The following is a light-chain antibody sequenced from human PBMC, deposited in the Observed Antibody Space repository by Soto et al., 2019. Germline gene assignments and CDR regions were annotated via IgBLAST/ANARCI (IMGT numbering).Light chain of an antibody. CDR3: QQRSNWPPIT. CDR2: DAS. Sequence: EIVLLQSPGTLSLSPGERATLSCRASQSVSSYLAWYQQKPGQAPRLLIYDASTRATGIPDRFSGSGSGTDFTLTISRLETEDFAVYYCQQRSNWPPITFGQGTRLEIK. V-gene: IGKV3-11*01. J-gene: IGKJ5*01. CDR1: QSVSSY.